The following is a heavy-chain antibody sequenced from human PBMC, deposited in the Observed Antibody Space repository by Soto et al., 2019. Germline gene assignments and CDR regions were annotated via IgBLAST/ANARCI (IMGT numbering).Heavy chain of an antibody. V-gene: IGHV3-23*05. D-gene: IGHD2-21*01. CDR3: AKDAVYNDGLWLMDH. Sequence: LSLSCTASGLPHSSFAMMWVRRAPGKGLECVSGIYGSGRGIEYADSVKGRFTISRDNSKNTVYLQMTDLRADDTAVYYCAKDAVYNDGLWLMDHWGQGTQVTVSS. J-gene: IGHJ4*02. CDR1: GLPHSSFA. CDR2: IYGSGRGI.